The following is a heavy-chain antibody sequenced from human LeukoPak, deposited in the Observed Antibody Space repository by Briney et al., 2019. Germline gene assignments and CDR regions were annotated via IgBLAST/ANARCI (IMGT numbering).Heavy chain of an antibody. Sequence: SETLSLTCTVSGGSISSSIYYWGWIRQPPGKGLEWIGSIYYSGSTYYNPSLKSRVTISVDTSKNQFSLKLSSVTAADTAVYYCARHSRSMVRGRGADYWGQGTLVTVSS. CDR2: IYYSGST. J-gene: IGHJ4*02. CDR1: GGSISSSIYY. CDR3: ARHSRSMVRGRGADY. V-gene: IGHV4-39*01. D-gene: IGHD3-10*01.